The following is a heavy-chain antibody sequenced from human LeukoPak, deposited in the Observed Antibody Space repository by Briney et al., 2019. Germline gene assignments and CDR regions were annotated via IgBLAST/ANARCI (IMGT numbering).Heavy chain of an antibody. CDR2: IRYDGSNK. J-gene: IGHJ2*01. V-gene: IGHV3-30*02. CDR3: AKKVSGDWYFDL. Sequence: PGGSPRLSCAASGFTFSSYGMHWVRQAPGKGLEWVAFIRYDGSNKYYADSVKGRFTISRDNSKNTLYLQMNSLRAEDTAVYYCAKKVSGDWYFDLWGRGTLVTVSS. D-gene: IGHD7-27*01. CDR1: GFTFSSYG.